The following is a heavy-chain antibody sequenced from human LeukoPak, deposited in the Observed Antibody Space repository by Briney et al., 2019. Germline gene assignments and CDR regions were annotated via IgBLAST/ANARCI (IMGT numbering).Heavy chain of an antibody. CDR3: ARDFQYYDFWSGYYKEWYFDY. V-gene: IGHV4-59*01. D-gene: IGHD3-3*01. CDR1: GGSISSYY. J-gene: IGHJ4*02. CDR2: IYYSGST. Sequence: SETLSLTCTVSGGSISSYYWSWIRQPPGKGLEWIGYIYYSGSTNYNPSLKSRVTISVDTSKNQFSLKLSSVTAADTAVYYCARDFQYYDFWSGYYKEWYFDYWGQGTLSPSPQ.